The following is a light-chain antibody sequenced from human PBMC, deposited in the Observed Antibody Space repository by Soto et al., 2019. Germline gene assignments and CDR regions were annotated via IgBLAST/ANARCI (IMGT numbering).Light chain of an antibody. V-gene: IGKV3-20*01. J-gene: IGKJ5*01. CDR1: QIVSGDY. Sequence: VLTQSPGTLSLSVGQRATLSCRTSQIVSGDYLAWYQQKSGQAPRLLIYGASSRATDIPDRFSGSGSGIDFALTITRLEPEDFAVYYCQKYGDSSITFGQGTHWRLN. CDR3: QKYGDSSIT. CDR2: GAS.